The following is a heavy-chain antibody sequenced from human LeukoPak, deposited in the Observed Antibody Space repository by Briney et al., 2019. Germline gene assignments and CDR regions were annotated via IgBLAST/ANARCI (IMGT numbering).Heavy chain of an antibody. CDR2: ISSSGSTI. CDR3: ARAFSNMVRGPSGYFDY. D-gene: IGHD3-10*01. V-gene: IGHV3-11*01. CDR1: GFTFSDYY. J-gene: IGHJ4*02. Sequence: GGSLRLSCAASGFTFSDYYMSWICQAPGKGLEWVSYISSSGSTIYYADSVKGRFTISRDNAKNSLYLQMNSLRAEDTALYYCARAFSNMVRGPSGYFDYWGQGTLVTVSS.